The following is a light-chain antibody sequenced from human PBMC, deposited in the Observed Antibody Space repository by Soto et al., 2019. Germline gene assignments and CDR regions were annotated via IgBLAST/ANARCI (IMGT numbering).Light chain of an antibody. V-gene: IGKV4-1*01. Sequence: DIVMTQSPDSLAVSLGERATINCKSSQSVLYSSDNKNYLAWYQQKPGQPPKLLIYWAATRDSGVPDRFSGSGAGAEFTLTISRLQAEDVAVYYCQQYYTTLTFGGGTRVEIK. CDR3: QQYYTTLT. CDR1: QSVLYSSDNKNY. J-gene: IGKJ4*01. CDR2: WAA.